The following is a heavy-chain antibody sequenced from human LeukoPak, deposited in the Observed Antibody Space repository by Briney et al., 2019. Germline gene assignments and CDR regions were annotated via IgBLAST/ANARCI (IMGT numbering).Heavy chain of an antibody. Sequence: GGSLRLSCVASRFTFSSNVLNWVGQAPGKGLEWVSVSGTYGRTQYADSVKGRFTISRDSSKNTLYLQINILRVEDTAVYYCAIGMDGYDPDACDIWGQGTMVTVSS. D-gene: IGHD5-12*01. CDR2: SGTYGRT. J-gene: IGHJ3*02. CDR1: RFTFSSNV. CDR3: AIGMDGYDPDACDI. V-gene: IGHV3-23*01.